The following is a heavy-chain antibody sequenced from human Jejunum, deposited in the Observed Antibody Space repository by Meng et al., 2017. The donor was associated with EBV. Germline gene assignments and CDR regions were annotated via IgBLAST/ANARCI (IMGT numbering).Heavy chain of an antibody. CDR3: VRVRLGSSKYFDL. Sequence: EAQLVESGGGLVQPGGSLSLSCGGSGFTFSDFYLDWVRQAPGKGLEWIGRIRNKANSYATHYAASVTGRFTVSRDDSKNSVYLQMNSLRTEDTAVYYCVRVRLGSSKYFDLWGRGTLVTVSS. V-gene: IGHV3-72*01. CDR1: GFTFSDFY. D-gene: IGHD3-10*01. J-gene: IGHJ2*01. CDR2: IRNKANSYAT.